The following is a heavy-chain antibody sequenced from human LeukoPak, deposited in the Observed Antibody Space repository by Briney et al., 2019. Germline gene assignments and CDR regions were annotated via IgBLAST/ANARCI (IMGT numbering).Heavy chain of an antibody. D-gene: IGHD3-9*01. CDR3: ATYWLSWFNP. Sequence: SETLSLTCAVYGGSFNDFYWTWIRQSPGKGLEWIGEIDHSGSSRYNPSLKGRVTISVDTSKNQFSLKLSSVTAADTAVYHCATYWLSWFNPWGQGTLVTVSS. CDR1: GGSFNDFY. J-gene: IGHJ5*02. CDR2: IDHSGSS. V-gene: IGHV4-34*01.